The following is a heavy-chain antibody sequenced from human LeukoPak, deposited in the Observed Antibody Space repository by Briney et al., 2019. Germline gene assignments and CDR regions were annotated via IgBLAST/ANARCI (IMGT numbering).Heavy chain of an antibody. CDR1: GGSISSYY. D-gene: IGHD4-23*01. CDR2: IYYSGST. J-gene: IGHJ4*02. Sequence: SETLSLTCSVSGGSISSYYWNWIRQPPGKGLEWIGYIYYSGSTNFNPSLKSRVTISVDTSKNQFSLKLSSVTAADTAVYYCARDRPYGGIGDFDYWGQGTLVTVSS. V-gene: IGHV4-59*01. CDR3: ARDRPYGGIGDFDY.